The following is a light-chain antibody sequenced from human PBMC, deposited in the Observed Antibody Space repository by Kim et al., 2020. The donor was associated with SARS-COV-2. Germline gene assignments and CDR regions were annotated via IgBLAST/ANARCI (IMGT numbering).Light chain of an antibody. CDR1: HSDVGAYDY. CDR2: DVN. J-gene: IGLJ3*02. V-gene: IGLV2-14*03. CDR3: GAYTASSTWV. Sequence: QSALTQPASVSGSPGQSITISCTGTHSDVGAYDYVSWYRQLPGRVPKVMIFDVNKRPSGVSDRFSGSRSGYTASLTISRLQTEDEGDYYCGAYTASSTWVFGGGTQLTVL.